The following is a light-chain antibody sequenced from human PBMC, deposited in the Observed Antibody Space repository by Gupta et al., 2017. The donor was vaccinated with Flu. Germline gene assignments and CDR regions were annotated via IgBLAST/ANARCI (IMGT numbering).Light chain of an antibody. CDR3: GTWDNSLSGSWV. CDR2: QDN. J-gene: IGLJ3*02. CDR1: RTNIGNYF. Sequence: QSPLTQPPSVSAAPGPKVPISCPCSRTNIGNYFVSWYKQFPGAAPKLLIYQDNKRPSGIPDRFSGSKSGTSATLDITGLQTGDEAHYYCGTWDNSLSGSWVFGGGTKVTVL. V-gene: IGLV1-51*01.